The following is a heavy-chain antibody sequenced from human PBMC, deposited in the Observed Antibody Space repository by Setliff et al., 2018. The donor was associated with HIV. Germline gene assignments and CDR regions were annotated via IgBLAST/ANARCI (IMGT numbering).Heavy chain of an antibody. V-gene: IGHV4-59*11. CDR2: ISYSGSP. J-gene: IGHJ4*02. Sequence: SETLSLTCTVSGGSISGHHWSWIRQPPGKGLEWIGFISYSGSPNSNPSLKSRVTISVDTSKNQFSLKLSSVTAADTAVYYCAREDGYETGFDYWGQGTLVTVSS. CDR1: GGSISGHH. CDR3: AREDGYETGFDY. D-gene: IGHD5-12*01.